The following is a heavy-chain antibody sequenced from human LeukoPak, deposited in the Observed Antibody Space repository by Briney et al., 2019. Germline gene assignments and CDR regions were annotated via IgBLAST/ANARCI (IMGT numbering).Heavy chain of an antibody. CDR2: IGGVGDRT. Sequence: PGGCLRLSCAASGFTFNPYAMSWVRQAPGKGLEWVAGIGGVGDRTYYADSVKGRFTISRDNSKDTLFLQMNSLKADDTAVYYCAKASRQAAVASPLDYWGQGSLVTVSS. J-gene: IGHJ4*02. D-gene: IGHD6-19*01. V-gene: IGHV3-23*01. CDR1: GFTFNPYA. CDR3: AKASRQAAVASPLDY.